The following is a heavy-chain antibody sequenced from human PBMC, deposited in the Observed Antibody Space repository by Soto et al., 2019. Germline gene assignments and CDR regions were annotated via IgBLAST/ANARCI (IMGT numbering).Heavy chain of an antibody. Sequence: PGGSLRLSCAASGFTFSSYSMNWVRQAPGKGPEWVSSISSSSSYIYYADSVKGRFTISGDNAKNSLYLQMNSLRAEDTAVYYCARDLLPNSFPDYWGQGTLVTVS. V-gene: IGHV3-21*01. J-gene: IGHJ4*02. D-gene: IGHD2-15*01. CDR1: GFTFSSYS. CDR3: ARDLLPNSFPDY. CDR2: ISSSSSYI.